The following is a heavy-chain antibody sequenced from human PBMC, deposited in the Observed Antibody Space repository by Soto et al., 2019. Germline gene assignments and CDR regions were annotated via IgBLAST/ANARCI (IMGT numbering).Heavy chain of an antibody. Sequence: ASVKVSCKTSGYTFTTYDIHWVRQASGQGLEWMGSMNRNSGDTAYAQKLQDRVTMTRDTSISTAHMELSSLRSEDTATYYCAVTYFDYTWERSRYSWGQGTPVTVSS. CDR1: GYTFTTYD. J-gene: IGHJ5*02. CDR2: MNRNSGDT. D-gene: IGHD3-16*02. V-gene: IGHV1-8*02. CDR3: AVTYFDYTWERSRYS.